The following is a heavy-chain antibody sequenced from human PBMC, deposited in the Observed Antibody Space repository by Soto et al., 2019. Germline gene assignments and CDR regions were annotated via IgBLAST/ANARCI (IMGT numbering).Heavy chain of an antibody. Sequence: SETLSLTCTVSGGSISSGGYYWSWTRQHPGKGLEWIGYIYYSGSTYYNPSLKSRVTISVDTSKNQFSLKLSSVTAADTAVYYCARETMVRGVIGSYYGMDVWGQGTTVTVSS. D-gene: IGHD3-10*01. CDR1: GGSISSGGYY. CDR3: ARETMVRGVIGSYYGMDV. V-gene: IGHV4-31*03. CDR2: IYYSGST. J-gene: IGHJ6*02.